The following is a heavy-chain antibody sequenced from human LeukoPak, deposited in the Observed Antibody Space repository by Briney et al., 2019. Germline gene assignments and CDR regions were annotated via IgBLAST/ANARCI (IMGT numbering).Heavy chain of an antibody. Sequence: QPGGSLRLSCVGSGFTFRSHAMSWARQAPEKGLEFVSGIYENGGTTYYADSVKGRFSISRDNSKNTLYLQMDSLRGEDTAVYYCAKDFRIGYSAHFDYWGQGALVTVSS. J-gene: IGHJ4*02. CDR2: IYENGGTT. D-gene: IGHD2-21*01. V-gene: IGHV3-23*01. CDR1: GFTFRSHA. CDR3: AKDFRIGYSAHFDY.